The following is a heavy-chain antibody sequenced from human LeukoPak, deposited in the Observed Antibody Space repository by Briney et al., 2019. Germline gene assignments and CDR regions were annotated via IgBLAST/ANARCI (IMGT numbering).Heavy chain of an antibody. V-gene: IGHV1-46*01. CDR2: INPSGGST. D-gene: IGHD4-17*01. CDR1: GYTFTSYY. Sequence: ASAKVSCKASGYTFTSYYMHWVRQAPGQGLEWMGIINPSGGSTSYAQKFQGRVTMTRDTSTSTVYMELSSLRSEETAVYYCARDLVSTVTTRVYWGQGTLVTVSS. J-gene: IGHJ4*02. CDR3: ARDLVSTVTTRVY.